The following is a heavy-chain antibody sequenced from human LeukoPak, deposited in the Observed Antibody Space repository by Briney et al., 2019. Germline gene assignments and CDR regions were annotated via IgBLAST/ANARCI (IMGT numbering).Heavy chain of an antibody. Sequence: PGGSLRLSCAASGFTFSSYSMNWVRQAPGKGLEWVSSISSSSSYIYYADSVKGRFTISRDNAKNSLYLQMNSLRAEDTAVYYCARDRRFGEPSFGYWGQGTLVTVSS. CDR3: ARDRRFGEPSFGY. D-gene: IGHD3-10*01. V-gene: IGHV3-21*01. CDR1: GFTFSSYS. J-gene: IGHJ4*02. CDR2: ISSSSSYI.